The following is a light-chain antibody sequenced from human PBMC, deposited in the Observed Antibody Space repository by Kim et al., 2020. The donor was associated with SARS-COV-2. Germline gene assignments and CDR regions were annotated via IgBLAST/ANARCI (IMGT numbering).Light chain of an antibody. V-gene: IGKV1-16*02. CDR3: QQYRTFPYS. J-gene: IGKJ2*03. CDR1: HDISNY. CDR2: AAS. Sequence: SVSVGDRVTITCRASHDISNYLAWFQQKPGEAPKSLIYAASSLQTGVPSKFSGSGSGTDFTLTISSLQPEDFATYYCQQYRTFPYSFGQGTKLEI.